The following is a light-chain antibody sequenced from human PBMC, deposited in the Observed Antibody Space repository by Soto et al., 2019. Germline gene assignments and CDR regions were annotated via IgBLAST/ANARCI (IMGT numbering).Light chain of an antibody. CDR1: SSDVGSYNY. V-gene: IGLV2-14*01. Sequence: QSALTQPASVSGSPGQSITISCTGTSSDVGSYNYVSWYQQHPGKAPKLMIYDVSNRPSGVSNRFSGSKSGNTAYLTISGLQAEDEADYYCSSYTSSSTLVFGGGTKATVL. J-gene: IGLJ2*01. CDR2: DVS. CDR3: SSYTSSSTLV.